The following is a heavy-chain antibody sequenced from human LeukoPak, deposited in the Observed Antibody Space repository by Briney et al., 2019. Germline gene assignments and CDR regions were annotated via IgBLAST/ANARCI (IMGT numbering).Heavy chain of an antibody. CDR2: INHSGST. V-gene: IGHV4-34*01. CDR1: GGSFSGDY. J-gene: IGHJ4*02. Sequence: SETLALTGAVYGGSFSGDYRSWIRQPPGKGLEWIGEINHSGSTNYNPSLKSRVTISVDTSKNQFSLKLSSVTAADTAVYYCARGRRYSYPFVYWGQGTLVTVSS. CDR3: ARGRRYSYPFVY. D-gene: IGHD5-18*01.